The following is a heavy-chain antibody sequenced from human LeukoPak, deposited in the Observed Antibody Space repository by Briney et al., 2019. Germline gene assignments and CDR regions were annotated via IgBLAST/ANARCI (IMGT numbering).Heavy chain of an antibody. V-gene: IGHV3-23*01. CDR3: AKILNYFDSVYAFDM. Sequence: PGGFLRLSCAASGFTFSSYAMSWVRQAPGKGLEWVSAISGRGGSTYYADSVKGRFTISRDNSKNTLYLQMNSLRAEDTAEYYCAKILNYFDSVYAFDMWGQGTMVTVSS. J-gene: IGHJ3*02. CDR2: ISGRGGST. D-gene: IGHD3-22*01. CDR1: GFTFSSYA.